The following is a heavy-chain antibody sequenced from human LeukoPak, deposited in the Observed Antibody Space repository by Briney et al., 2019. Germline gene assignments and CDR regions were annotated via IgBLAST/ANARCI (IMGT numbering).Heavy chain of an antibody. V-gene: IGHV4-4*07. J-gene: IGHJ4*02. CDR2: IYKSGST. D-gene: IGHD5-12*01. CDR1: GGSIGSYY. CDR3: ARLPQTYEPFDY. Sequence: SETLSLTCTVSGGSIGSYYWSWIRQPAGKGLEWIGRIYKSGSTTYNSSLKSRVTMSVDTSKNQFSLKLTSVTAADTAMYYCARLPQTYEPFDYWGQGTLVTVSS.